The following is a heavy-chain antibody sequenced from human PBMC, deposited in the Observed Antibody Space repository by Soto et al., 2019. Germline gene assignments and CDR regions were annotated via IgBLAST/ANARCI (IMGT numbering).Heavy chain of an antibody. CDR1: GFTFSNAW. CDR2: IKSKTDGGTT. V-gene: IGHV3-15*01. D-gene: IGHD3-10*01. J-gene: IGHJ4*02. CDR3: SYYYGSGSYYTMDY. Sequence: GGSLRLSCAASGFTFSNAWMSWVRQAPGKGLEWVGRIKSKTDGGTTDYAAPMKGRFTISRDDSKNTLYLQMNSLKTEDTAVYYCSYYYGSGSYYTMDYWGQGTLVTVSS.